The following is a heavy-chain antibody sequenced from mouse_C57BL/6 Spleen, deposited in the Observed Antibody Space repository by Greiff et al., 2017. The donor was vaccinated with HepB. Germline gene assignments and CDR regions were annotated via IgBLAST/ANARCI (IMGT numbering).Heavy chain of an antibody. V-gene: IGHV10-1*01. CDR3: VRHDYLFGYAMDY. CDR1: GFSFNTYA. Sequence: VQLKESGGGLVQPKGSLKLSCAASGFSFNTYAMNWVRQAPGKGLEWVARIRSKSNNYATYYADSVKDRFTISRDDSESMLYLQMNNLKTEDTAMYYCVRHDYLFGYAMDYWGQGTSVTVSS. CDR2: IRSKSNNYAT. J-gene: IGHJ4*01. D-gene: IGHD2-4*01.